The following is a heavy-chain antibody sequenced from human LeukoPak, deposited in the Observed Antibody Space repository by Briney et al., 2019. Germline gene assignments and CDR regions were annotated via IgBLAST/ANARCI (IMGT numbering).Heavy chain of an antibody. V-gene: IGHV3-21*01. CDR2: ISSSSSYI. Sequence: GGSLRLSCVASGFTFSSYSMNWVRQAPGKGLEWVSSISSSSSYIYYADSVKGRFTISRDNAKNSLYLQMNSLRAEDTAVYYCARDGYYYYYMDVWGKGTTVTVSS. CDR3: ARDGYYYYYMDV. CDR1: GFTFSSYS. J-gene: IGHJ6*03.